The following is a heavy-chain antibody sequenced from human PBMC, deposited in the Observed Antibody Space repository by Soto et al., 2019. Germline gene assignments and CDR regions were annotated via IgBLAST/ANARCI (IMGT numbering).Heavy chain of an antibody. D-gene: IGHD5-12*01. CDR3: ARDGSGYDFGI. J-gene: IGHJ3*02. Sequence: GASVKGPCKASGYTFTGYGISWVGQAPGQGLEWMGWISAYNGNTNYAQKLQGRVTMTTDTSTSTAYMELRSLRSDDTAVYYCARDGSGYDFGIWGQGTMVTVS. CDR2: ISAYNGNT. V-gene: IGHV1-18*01. CDR1: GYTFTGYG.